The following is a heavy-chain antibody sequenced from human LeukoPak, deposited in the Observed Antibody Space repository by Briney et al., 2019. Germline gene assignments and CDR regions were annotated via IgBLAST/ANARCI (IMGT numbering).Heavy chain of an antibody. V-gene: IGHV3-74*01. CDR1: GVTFSTYR. J-gene: IGHJ4*02. CDR2: VKGDGNEI. D-gene: IGHD6-19*01. CDR3: ARGHVAGSDRHWDH. Sequence: GGSLRLSCAASGVTFSTYRMHWVRDPPGEGLVWVSRVKGDGNEIDYADSVMSRFTISRDNAQNTLHLQMSSLSAEDSALYYCARGHVAGSDRHWDHWGQGSLATVSS.